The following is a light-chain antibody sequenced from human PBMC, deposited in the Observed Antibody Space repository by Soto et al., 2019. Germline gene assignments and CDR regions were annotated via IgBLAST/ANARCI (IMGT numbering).Light chain of an antibody. CDR3: FSYAGSYTWV. V-gene: IGLV2-11*01. Sequence: QSVLTQPRSVSGSPGQSVTISCTGTNSDVGNYNYISWYQQHPGKAPKLMIYDVSRRPSGVPDRFSGSKSGNTASLTISGLQAEDEADYYCFSYAGSYTWVFGGGTKLTVL. J-gene: IGLJ3*02. CDR2: DVS. CDR1: NSDVGNYNY.